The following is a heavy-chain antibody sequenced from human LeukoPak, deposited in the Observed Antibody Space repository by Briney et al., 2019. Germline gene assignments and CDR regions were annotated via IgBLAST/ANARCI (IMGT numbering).Heavy chain of an antibody. CDR1: GGSISSGSYY. CDR3: VSSGYCSSTSCFIDYYYYYMDV. V-gene: IGHV4-61*02. CDR2: IYTSGST. D-gene: IGHD2-2*03. J-gene: IGHJ6*03. Sequence: SETLSLTCTVSGGSISSGSYYWSWIRQPAGKGLEWIGRIYTSGSTNYNPSLKSRVTISVDTPKNQFSLKLSSVTAADTAVYYCVSSGYCSSTSCFIDYYYYYMDVWGKGTTVTVSS.